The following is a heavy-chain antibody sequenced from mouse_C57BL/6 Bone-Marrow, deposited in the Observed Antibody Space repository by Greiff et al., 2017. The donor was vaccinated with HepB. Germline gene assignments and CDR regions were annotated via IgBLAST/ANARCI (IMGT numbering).Heavy chain of an antibody. CDR1: GYTFTSYG. J-gene: IGHJ4*01. Sequence: QVQLQQSGAELARPGASVKLSCKASGYTFTSYGISWVKQRTGQGLEWIGEIYPRSGNTYYNEKFKGKATLTADKSSSTAYMELRSLTSEDSAVYFCASYYGNYDAMDYWGQGTSVTVSS. CDR3: ASYYGNYDAMDY. CDR2: IYPRSGNT. V-gene: IGHV1-81*01. D-gene: IGHD2-10*01.